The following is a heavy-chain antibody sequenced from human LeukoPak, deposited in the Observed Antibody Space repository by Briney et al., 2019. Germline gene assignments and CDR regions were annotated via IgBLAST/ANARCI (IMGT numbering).Heavy chain of an antibody. CDR2: INHSGST. J-gene: IGHJ4*02. CDR3: ASSPPNTAMVPNSIAAAGVFDY. Sequence: SETLSLTCAVYGGSFSAYYWSWIRQPPGKGLEWIGEINHSGSTNYNPSLKSRVTISVDTSKNQFSLKLSSVTAADTAVYYCASSPPNTAMVPNSIAAAGVFDYWGQGTLVTVSS. CDR1: GGSFSAYY. D-gene: IGHD6-13*01. V-gene: IGHV4-34*01.